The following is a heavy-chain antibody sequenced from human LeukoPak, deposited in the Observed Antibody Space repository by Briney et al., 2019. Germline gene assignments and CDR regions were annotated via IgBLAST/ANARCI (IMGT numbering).Heavy chain of an antibody. V-gene: IGHV4-59*01. CDR3: ARVTRTHDAFDV. D-gene: IGHD2-21*02. CDR2: IYSCGTT. J-gene: IGHJ3*01. Sequence: SETLSLTCTVSGDSINSYFWTWIRQPPGKGLEWLGYIYSCGTTAYNPSLESRLTMSTDTSKNQFSLTLRSVTTADTAVYFCARVTRTHDAFDVWGQPIMVTVSS. CDR1: GDSINSYF.